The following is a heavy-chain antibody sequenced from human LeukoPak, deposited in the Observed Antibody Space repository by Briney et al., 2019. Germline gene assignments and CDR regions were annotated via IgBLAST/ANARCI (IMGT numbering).Heavy chain of an antibody. J-gene: IGHJ4*02. Sequence: SETLSLTCTVSGGSVNNAAYYWSWIRQHPGKGLEWIGHIDYRGRTNYNPSLKSRVTISVDTSENQFSLRLSSVTAADTAVYYCTRGVRDGYKTFDYWGQGTLVTVSS. CDR3: TRGVRDGYKTFDY. CDR1: GGSVNNAAYY. V-gene: IGHV4-31*03. CDR2: IDYRGRT. D-gene: IGHD5-24*01.